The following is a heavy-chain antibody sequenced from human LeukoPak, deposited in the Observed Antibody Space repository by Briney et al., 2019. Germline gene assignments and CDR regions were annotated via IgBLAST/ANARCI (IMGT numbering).Heavy chain of an antibody. CDR2: IYYSGST. D-gene: IGHD2-8*01. J-gene: IGHJ4*02. CDR3: ARGAYCSNGVCSFDY. CDR1: GGSISSGDYY. V-gene: IGHV4-61*08. Sequence: SETLSLTCTVSGGSISSGDYYRSWIRQPPGKGLEWIGYIYYSGSTNYNPSLKSRVTISVDTSKNQFSLRLSSVTAADTAVYYCARGAYCSNGVCSFDYWGQGTLVTVSS.